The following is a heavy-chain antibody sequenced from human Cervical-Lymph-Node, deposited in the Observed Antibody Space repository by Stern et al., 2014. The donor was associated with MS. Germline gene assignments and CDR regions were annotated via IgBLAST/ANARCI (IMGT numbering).Heavy chain of an antibody. J-gene: IGHJ4*02. CDR2: IYPGDSET. D-gene: IGHD1-1*01. CDR3: ARRGHGYMGIDY. CDR1: GYRFTNNW. V-gene: IGHV5-51*03. Sequence: EMQLVESGAEVRKPGESLRISCEVSGYRFTNNWIGWVRQVPGKGLEWMGMIYPGDSETRYSQSFQGQCTILVNKSTSITYLQWSSLKASDTAIYYCARRGHGYMGIDYWGQGTLVTVSS.